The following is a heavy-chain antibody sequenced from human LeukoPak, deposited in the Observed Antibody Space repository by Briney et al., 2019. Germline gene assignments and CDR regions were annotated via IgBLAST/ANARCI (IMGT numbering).Heavy chain of an antibody. J-gene: IGHJ4*02. CDR2: IWYDGSNK. CDR3: ARSSGSYYFDY. V-gene: IGHV3-33*01. Sequence: GGSLRLSCAASGFTFSSYDMHWVRQAPGKGLEWVAVIWYDGSNKYYADSVKGRFTISRDNSKNTLYLQMNSLRAEDTAVYYCARSSGSYYFDYWGQGTLVTVSS. CDR1: GFTFSSYD. D-gene: IGHD1-26*01.